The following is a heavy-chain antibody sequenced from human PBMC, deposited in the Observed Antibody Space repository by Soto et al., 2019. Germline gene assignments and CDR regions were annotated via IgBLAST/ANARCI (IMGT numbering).Heavy chain of an antibody. CDR3: ARGLGYCSSTSCPNWFDP. Sequence: PSETLSLTCTVSGGSISSYYWSWIRQPAGKGLEWIGRIYTSGSTNYNPSHKSRVTMSVDTSKNQFSLKLSSVTAADTAVYYCARGLGYCSSTSCPNWFDPWGQGTLVTVSS. V-gene: IGHV4-4*07. D-gene: IGHD2-2*01. CDR1: GGSISSYY. J-gene: IGHJ5*02. CDR2: IYTSGST.